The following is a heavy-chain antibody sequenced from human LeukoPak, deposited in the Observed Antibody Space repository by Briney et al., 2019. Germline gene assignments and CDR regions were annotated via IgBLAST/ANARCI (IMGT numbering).Heavy chain of an antibody. D-gene: IGHD6-19*01. V-gene: IGHV3-30*02. J-gene: IGHJ6*02. Sequence: GGSLRLSCAASGFTFSSYGMHWVRQAPGKGLEWVAFIRYDGSNKYYADSVKGRFTISRDNSKNTLYLQMNSLRAEDTAVYYCARGAVGYYYYGMDVWGQGTTVTVSS. CDR1: GFTFSSYG. CDR2: IRYDGSNK. CDR3: ARGAVGYYYYGMDV.